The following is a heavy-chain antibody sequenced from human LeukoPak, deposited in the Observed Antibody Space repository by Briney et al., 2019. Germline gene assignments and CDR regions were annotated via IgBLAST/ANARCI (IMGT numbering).Heavy chain of an antibody. V-gene: IGHV1-69*13. D-gene: IGHD4-23*01. J-gene: IGHJ4*02. CDR3: ARDRAPWTTVVTLDY. Sequence: SVKVACKSSGYTFTIYGISWVRQAPGQGLEWMRGIIPIFGTANYAQKFQGRVTITADESTSTAYMELSSLRSEDTAVYYCARDRAPWTTVVTLDYWGQGTLVTVSS. CDR1: GYTFTIYG. CDR2: IIPIFGTA.